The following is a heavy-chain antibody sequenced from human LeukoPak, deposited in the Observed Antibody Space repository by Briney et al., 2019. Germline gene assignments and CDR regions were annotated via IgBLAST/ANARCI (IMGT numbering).Heavy chain of an antibody. D-gene: IGHD2-15*01. J-gene: IGHJ4*02. V-gene: IGHV4-34*01. CDR1: GGSFSGYY. CDR3: ARYGYCSGGSCYSADRDDTKSKFFDY. CDR2: INHSGST. Sequence: SETLSLTCAVYGGSFSGYYWSWIRQPPGKGLEWIGEINHSGSTNYNPSLKSRVTISVDTSKNQFSLKLSSVTAADTAVYYCARYGYCSGGSCYSADRDDTKSKFFDYWGQGTLVTVSS.